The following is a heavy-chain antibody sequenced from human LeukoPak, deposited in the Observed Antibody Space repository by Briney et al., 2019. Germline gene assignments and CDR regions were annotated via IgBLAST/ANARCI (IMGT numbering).Heavy chain of an antibody. Sequence: QPGRSLRLSCAASGFTFDDYAMHWVRHAPGKGLEWVSGISRNSGSIGYADSVKGRFTISRDNAKNSLYLQMNSLRAEDTALYYCAKEGHPDAFDIWGQGTMVTVSS. J-gene: IGHJ3*02. CDR1: GFTFDDYA. V-gene: IGHV3-9*01. CDR3: AKEGHPDAFDI. CDR2: ISRNSGSI.